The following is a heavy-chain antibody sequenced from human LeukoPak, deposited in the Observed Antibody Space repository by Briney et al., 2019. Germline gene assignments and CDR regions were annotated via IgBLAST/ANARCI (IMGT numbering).Heavy chain of an antibody. CDR1: GFTFSSYS. V-gene: IGHV3-48*01. Sequence: GGSLRLSCAASGFTFSSYSMNWVRQAPGKGLEWVSYISSSSSTIYYADSVKGRFTISRDNAKNSLYLQMNSLRAEDTAVYYCARTGGRGVIIGDFDYWGQGTLVTVSS. D-gene: IGHD3-10*01. CDR3: ARTGGRGVIIGDFDY. J-gene: IGHJ4*02. CDR2: ISSSSSTI.